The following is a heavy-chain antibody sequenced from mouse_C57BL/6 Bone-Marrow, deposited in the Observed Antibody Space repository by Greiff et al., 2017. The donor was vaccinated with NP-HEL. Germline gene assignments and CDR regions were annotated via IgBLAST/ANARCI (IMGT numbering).Heavy chain of an antibody. Sequence: QVQLQQPGAELVKPGASVKMSCKASGYTFTSYWITWVKQRPGQGLEWIGDIYPGSGSTNYNEQFKSKATLPVDTSSSTAYMQLSSRTSDDSAFYYCARMGYASWFAYWGQGTLVTVSA. D-gene: IGHD3-1*01. CDR2: IYPGSGST. J-gene: IGHJ3*01. V-gene: IGHV1-55*01. CDR1: GYTFTSYW. CDR3: ARMGYASWFAY.